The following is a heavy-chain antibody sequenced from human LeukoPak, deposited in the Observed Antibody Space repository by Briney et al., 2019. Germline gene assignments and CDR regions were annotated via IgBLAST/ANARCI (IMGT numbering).Heavy chain of an antibody. CDR1: RGSISSAAYS. J-gene: IGHJ4*02. D-gene: IGHD6-19*01. Sequence: SETLSLTCTVSRGSISSAAYSSSWVRQHPGKGLEWIGYIYYSGSTYYNPSLESRLTISIDTSENQFSLKLSSVTAADTAAYYGAKSYSGAFDYWGQGTLVTVSS. V-gene: IGHV4-31*03. CDR2: IYYSGST. CDR3: AKSYSGAFDY.